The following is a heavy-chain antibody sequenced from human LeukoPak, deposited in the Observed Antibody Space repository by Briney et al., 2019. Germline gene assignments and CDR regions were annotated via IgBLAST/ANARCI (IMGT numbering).Heavy chain of an antibody. CDR2: INSDGSSR. D-gene: IGHD2-15*01. J-gene: IGHJ6*03. Sequence: GGSLRLSCAASGFTFSNYWMHWVRQAPGKGLVWVSRINSDGSSRNYADSVKGRFTISRDNAKNTLYLQMNSLRAEDTAVYYCAKDQPYCSGGSCYRSYYYYMDVWGKGTTVTVSS. V-gene: IGHV3-74*01. CDR1: GFTFSNYW. CDR3: AKDQPYCSGGSCYRSYYYYMDV.